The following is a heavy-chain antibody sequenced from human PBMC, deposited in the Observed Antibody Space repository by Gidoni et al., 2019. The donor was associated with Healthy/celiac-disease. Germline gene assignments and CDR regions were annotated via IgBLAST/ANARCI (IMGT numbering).Heavy chain of an antibody. D-gene: IGHD3-10*01. Sequence: QVQLVESGGGVVQPGRSLRLSCAASGYTFSSYSKHGVRQAPGKGLEWLAVISYAGSNKYYADSVKGRFTFSRDNSKNTLYLQMNSLRAEDTAVYYCARDPDYYGSGSYFCWGQGTLVTVSS. CDR3: ARDPDYYGSGSYFC. CDR2: ISYAGSNK. CDR1: GYTFSSYS. V-gene: IGHV3-30*04. J-gene: IGHJ4*02.